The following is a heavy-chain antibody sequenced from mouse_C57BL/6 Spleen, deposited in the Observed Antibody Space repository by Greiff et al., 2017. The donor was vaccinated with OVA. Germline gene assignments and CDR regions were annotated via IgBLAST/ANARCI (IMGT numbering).Heavy chain of an antibody. Sequence: VQLQQSGPELVKPGASVKISCKASGYTFTDYYMNWVKQSHGKSLEWIGDINPNNGGTSYNQKFKGKATLTVDKSSSTAYMELRSLTSEDSAVYDCARTDYYGSSSLAYWGQGTLVTVSA. CDR2: INPNNGGT. CDR1: GYTFTDYY. J-gene: IGHJ3*01. D-gene: IGHD1-1*01. CDR3: ARTDYYGSSSLAY. V-gene: IGHV1-26*01.